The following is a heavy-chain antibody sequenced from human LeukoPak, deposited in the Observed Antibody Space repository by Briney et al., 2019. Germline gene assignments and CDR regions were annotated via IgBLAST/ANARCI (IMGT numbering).Heavy chain of an antibody. CDR1: GFTFSSYA. Sequence: GGSVRLSCAASGFTFSSYAMSWVRQAPGKGLEWVSAISGSGGSTYYADSVKGRFTISRDNSKNTLYLQMSSLRAEDTAVYYCAKDHPPSSGWYLRIFDYWGQGTLVTVSS. CDR3: AKDHPPSSGWYLRIFDY. V-gene: IGHV3-23*01. CDR2: ISGSGGST. J-gene: IGHJ4*02. D-gene: IGHD6-19*01.